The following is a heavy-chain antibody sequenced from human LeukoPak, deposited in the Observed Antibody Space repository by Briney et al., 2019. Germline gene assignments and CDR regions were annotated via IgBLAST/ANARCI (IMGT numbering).Heavy chain of an antibody. V-gene: IGHV4-59*01. D-gene: IGHD1-1*01. CDR1: GGSISSYY. CDR2: IYYSGST. CDR3: ARVQRPLDGADY. J-gene: IGHJ4*02. Sequence: SETPSLTCTVSGGSISSYYWSWIRQPPGKGLEWIGYIYYSGSTYHNPSLKSRVTISVDTSKNLFSLKLSSVTAADTAVYYCARVQRPLDGADYWGQGTLVTVSS.